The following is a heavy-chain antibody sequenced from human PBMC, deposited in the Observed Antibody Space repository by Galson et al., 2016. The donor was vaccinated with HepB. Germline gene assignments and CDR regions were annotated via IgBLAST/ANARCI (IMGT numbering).Heavy chain of an antibody. CDR2: ISTSGSTK. Sequence: SLRLSCAASGCTFSDYYMAWIRQAPGKGLEWVSDISTSGSTKKYADSVKGRFTIARDNAKNSVFLQMNSLRAGATAVYYCVFDFWSGYFTMAVWGQGTTVAVSS. D-gene: IGHD3-3*01. V-gene: IGHV3-11*01. CDR1: GCTFSDYY. J-gene: IGHJ6*02. CDR3: VFDFWSGYFTMAV.